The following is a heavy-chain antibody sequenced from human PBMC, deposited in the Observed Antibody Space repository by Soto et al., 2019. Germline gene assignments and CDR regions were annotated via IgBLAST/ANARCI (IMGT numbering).Heavy chain of an antibody. CDR2: IDPSDSYT. Sequence: GESLKISCETSGYSFTSYWINWVRQMPGKGLEWMGRIDPSDSYTEFNPSFQGHVTMSVDTSLSAAYLQWSSLKASDTAIYYCARLPTTGLIAFWRQGTLVTVSS. D-gene: IGHD4-17*01. J-gene: IGHJ1*01. V-gene: IGHV5-10-1*01. CDR3: ARLPTTGLIAF. CDR1: GYSFTSYW.